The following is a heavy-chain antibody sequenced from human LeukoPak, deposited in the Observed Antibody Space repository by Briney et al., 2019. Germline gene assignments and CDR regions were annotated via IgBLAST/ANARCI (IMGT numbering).Heavy chain of an antibody. CDR2: INHSGST. CDR3: ARSYYDFDMDV. CDR1: GGSFSGYY. V-gene: IGHV4-34*01. D-gene: IGHD3-3*01. J-gene: IGHJ6*03. Sequence: PSETLSLTCAVYGGSFSGYYWSWIRQPPGKGLEWIREINHSGSTNYNPSLKSRVTISVDTSKNQFSLKLSSVTAADTAVYYCARSYYDFDMDVWGKGTTVTVSS.